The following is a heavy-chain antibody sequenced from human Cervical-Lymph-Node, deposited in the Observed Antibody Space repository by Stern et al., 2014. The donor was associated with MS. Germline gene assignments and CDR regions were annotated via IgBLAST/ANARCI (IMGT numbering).Heavy chain of an antibody. V-gene: IGHV2-5*02. CDR1: GFSLSTSGVG. CDR2: IYWDDDK. Sequence: QVTLKESGPTLVKPTQTLTLTCTFSGFSLSTSGVGVGWIRQPPGKALEWLGIIYWDDDKRYSPSLKSRLTITKDTSKTQVVLTMTNMDPVDTATYYCARNRNYYDRSDLFDYWGQGTLVTVSS. CDR3: ARNRNYYDRSDLFDY. D-gene: IGHD3-22*01. J-gene: IGHJ4*02.